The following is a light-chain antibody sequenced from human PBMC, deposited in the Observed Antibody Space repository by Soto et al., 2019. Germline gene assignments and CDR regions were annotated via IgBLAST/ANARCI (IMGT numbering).Light chain of an antibody. V-gene: IGLV1-51*01. Sequence: QSVLAQAPSVSAAAGQKVTISCSGSGSDIGNYYVSWYQQFPGTAPKLLIYDNYKRPSGIPDRFSASKSGTSATLDITGLQTGDEADYYCGTWDNSLSAWVFGAGTKVTVL. CDR2: DNY. CDR3: GTWDNSLSAWV. J-gene: IGLJ1*01. CDR1: GSDIGNYY.